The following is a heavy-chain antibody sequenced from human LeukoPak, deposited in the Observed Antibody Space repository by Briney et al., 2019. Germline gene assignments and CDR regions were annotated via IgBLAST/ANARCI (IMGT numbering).Heavy chain of an antibody. Sequence: SGTLSLTCTVSGGSISSSSYYWGWIRQPPGKGLEWIGSIYYSGSTYYNPSLKSRVTISVDTSKNQFSLKLSSVTAADTAVYYCARGSSGWYGRNWFDPWGQGTLVTVSS. J-gene: IGHJ5*02. CDR1: GGSISSSSYY. V-gene: IGHV4-39*07. CDR3: ARGSSGWYGRNWFDP. D-gene: IGHD6-19*01. CDR2: IYYSGST.